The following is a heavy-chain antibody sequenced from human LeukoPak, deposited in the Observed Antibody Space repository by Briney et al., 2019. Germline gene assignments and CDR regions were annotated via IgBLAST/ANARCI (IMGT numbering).Heavy chain of an antibody. V-gene: IGHV4-59*01. CDR1: GGSISSYY. Sequence: SSETLSLTCTVSGGSISSYYWSWIRQPPGKGLEWIGYIYYSGSTNYNPSLKSRVTISVDTSKNQFSLKLSSVTAADTAVYYCAREVAVLDAFDIWGQGTMVSVSS. CDR2: IYYSGST. J-gene: IGHJ3*02. D-gene: IGHD2-15*01. CDR3: AREVAVLDAFDI.